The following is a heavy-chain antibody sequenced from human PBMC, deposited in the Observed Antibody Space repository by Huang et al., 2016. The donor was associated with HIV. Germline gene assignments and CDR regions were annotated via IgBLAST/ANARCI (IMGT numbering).Heavy chain of an antibody. D-gene: IGHD3-3*02. CDR2: SIPRYGSA. CDR1: GGTFKKYG. J-gene: IGHJ6*03. CDR3: AKVAAGQPFHFYYYMDA. Sequence: QVNLVQSGAEVRKPGSSVKVSCKASGGTFKKYGISWVRQAPGQGLEWLGASIPRYGSAEYAEKFQDRVTLTADGSTNTAYLELDRLTSEDTAVYYCAKVAAGQPFHFYYYMDAWGDGTTVIVSS. V-gene: IGHV1-69*13.